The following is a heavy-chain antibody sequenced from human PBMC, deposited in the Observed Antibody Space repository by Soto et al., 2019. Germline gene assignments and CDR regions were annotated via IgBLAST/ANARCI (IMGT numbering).Heavy chain of an antibody. J-gene: IGHJ6*02. Sequence: ASVKVSCKASGFTFTSSAVQWVRQARGQRLEWIGWIVVGSGNTNYAQKFQERVTITRDMSTSTAYMELSSLRSEDTAVYYCAAGSRGCDFSSYYYYGMDVWGQGTTVTVSS. CDR1: GFTFTSSA. CDR2: IVVGSGNT. CDR3: AAGSRGCDFSSYYYYGMDV. D-gene: IGHD3-3*01. V-gene: IGHV1-58*01.